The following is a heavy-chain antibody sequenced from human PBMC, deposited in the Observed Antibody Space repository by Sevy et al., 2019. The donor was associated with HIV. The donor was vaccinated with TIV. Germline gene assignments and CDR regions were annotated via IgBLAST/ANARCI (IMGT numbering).Heavy chain of an antibody. Sequence: SETLSLTCTVSGGSISSYYWSWIRQPPGKGLEWIGYIYYSGSTNYNPSLKSRVTISVDTSKNQFSLKLNSVTAADTAVYYCARDPYGSGGTDYWGQGTLVTVSS. CDR1: GGSISSYY. D-gene: IGHD3-10*01. J-gene: IGHJ4*02. CDR2: IYYSGST. CDR3: ARDPYGSGGTDY. V-gene: IGHV4-59*01.